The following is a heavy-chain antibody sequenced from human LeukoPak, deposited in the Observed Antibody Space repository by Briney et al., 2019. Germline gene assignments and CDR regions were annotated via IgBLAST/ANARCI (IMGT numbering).Heavy chain of an antibody. D-gene: IGHD1-26*01. CDR1: GFTFSSYS. CDR3: ARDKGYSGSSNGFDY. V-gene: IGHV3-48*04. CDR2: ISSSSSTI. Sequence: GGSLRLSCAASGFTFSSYSMNWVRQAPGKGLEWVSYISSSSSTIYYADSVKGRFTISRDNAKNSLYLQMNSLRAEDTAVYYCARDKGYSGSSNGFDYWGQGTLVTVSS. J-gene: IGHJ4*02.